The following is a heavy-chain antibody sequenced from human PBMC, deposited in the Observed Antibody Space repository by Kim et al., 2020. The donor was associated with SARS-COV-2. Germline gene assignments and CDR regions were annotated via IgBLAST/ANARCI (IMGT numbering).Heavy chain of an antibody. CDR2: INAGNGNT. V-gene: IGHV1-3*01. D-gene: IGHD6-13*01. Sequence: ASVKVSCKASGYTFTSYAMHWVRQAPGQRLEWMGWINAGNGNTKYSQKFQGRVTITRDTSESTAYMELSSLRSEDTAVYYCAGETGAAAGRVYYYGMDVWGQGTTVTVSS. J-gene: IGHJ6*02. CDR1: GYTFTSYA. CDR3: AGETGAAAGRVYYYGMDV.